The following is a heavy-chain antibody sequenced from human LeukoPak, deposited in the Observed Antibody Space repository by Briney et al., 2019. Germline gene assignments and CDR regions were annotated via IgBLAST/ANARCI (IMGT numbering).Heavy chain of an antibody. CDR3: ARVAGGASSNWFDP. CDR1: GGSISSSNW. Sequence: SETLSLTCAVSGGSISSSNWWSWVRQPPGKGLEWIGEIYHSGSTYYNPSLKSRVTISVDRSKNQFSLKLSSVTAADTAVYYCARVAGGASSNWFDPWGQGTLVTVSS. CDR2: IYHSGST. V-gene: IGHV4-4*02. J-gene: IGHJ5*02. D-gene: IGHD6-6*01.